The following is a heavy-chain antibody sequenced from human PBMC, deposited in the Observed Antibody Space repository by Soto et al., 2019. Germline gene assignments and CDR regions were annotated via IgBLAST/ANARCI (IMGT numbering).Heavy chain of an antibody. V-gene: IGHV3-21*02. D-gene: IGHD6-13*01. Sequence: EVQLVESGGGLVKPGGSLRLSCAASGFTFRSFTMNWVRQAPGKGLEWVSTISSNSAYIYYTDALRGRFTISRDNAKNSLHLPMNGLRAEDTAVYYCTRDASRDSSARGWFDPWGSGTLVTVSS. CDR3: TRDASRDSSARGWFDP. CDR1: GFTFRSFT. CDR2: ISSNSAYI. J-gene: IGHJ5*02.